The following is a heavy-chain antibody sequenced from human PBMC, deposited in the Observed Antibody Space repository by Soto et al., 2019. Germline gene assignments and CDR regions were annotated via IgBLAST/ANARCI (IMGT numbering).Heavy chain of an antibody. CDR1: GYTFTSYG. CDR3: ARFDLLYYYGMDV. Sequence: GXSVKVSCKASGYTFTSYGISWVRQAPGQGLEWMGWISAYNGNTNYAQKLQGRVTMTTDTSTSAAYMELRSLRSDDTAVYYCARFDLLYYYGMDVWGQGATVTVSS. J-gene: IGHJ6*02. D-gene: IGHD3-9*01. V-gene: IGHV1-18*01. CDR2: ISAYNGNT.